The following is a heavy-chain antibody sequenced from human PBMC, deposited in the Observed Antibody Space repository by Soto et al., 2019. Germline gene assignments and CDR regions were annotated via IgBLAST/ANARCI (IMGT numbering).Heavy chain of an antibody. CDR2: IKQDGSEK. Sequence: GGSLRLSCAASGFTFSSYWMSWVRQAPGKGLEWVANIKQDGSEKYYVDSVKGRFTISRDNAKNSLYLQMNSLGAEDTAVYYCARDGGVGVFDWSGYYSYLFDYWGQGTLVTVSS. V-gene: IGHV3-7*01. CDR3: ARDGGVGVFDWSGYYSYLFDY. J-gene: IGHJ4*02. CDR1: GFTFSSYW. D-gene: IGHD3-3*01.